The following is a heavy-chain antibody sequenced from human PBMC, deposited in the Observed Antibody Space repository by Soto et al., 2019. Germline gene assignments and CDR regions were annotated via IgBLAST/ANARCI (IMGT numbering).Heavy chain of an antibody. CDR1: GYSFTTYW. D-gene: IGHD1-7*01. CDR2: THPGESET. Sequence: PGESLKISCQASGYSFTTYWIAWVRQKPGKGLEWMGITHPGESETRYSPSFQGQVTISFDRSTSTAYLQWNSLKASDTAIYYCESHENYYYAYYGMDVWGQGTTVTVFS. J-gene: IGHJ6*02. CDR3: ESHENYYYAYYGMDV. V-gene: IGHV5-51*01.